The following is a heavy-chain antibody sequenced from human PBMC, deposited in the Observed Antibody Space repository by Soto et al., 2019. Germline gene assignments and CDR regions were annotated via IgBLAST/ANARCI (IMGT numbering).Heavy chain of an antibody. Sequence: EVQLVESGGGLVQPGGSLRLSCTASGLTFNGYWMHWVRQAPGKGLVWVSRINSDGSSTSYADSVKGRFTISRDDAKNTLYLQMSSLRAEDTAVYYCARLRWDAFDIRGQGTMVTVSS. CDR2: INSDGSST. D-gene: IGHD4-17*01. V-gene: IGHV3-74*01. CDR3: ARLRWDAFDI. J-gene: IGHJ3*02. CDR1: GLTFNGYW.